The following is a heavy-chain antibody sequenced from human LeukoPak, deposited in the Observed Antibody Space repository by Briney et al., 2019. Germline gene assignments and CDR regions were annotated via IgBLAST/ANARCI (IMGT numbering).Heavy chain of an antibody. J-gene: IGHJ4*02. D-gene: IGHD5-18*01. Sequence: SETLSLTCAVDGGSFSGYYWSWIRQPPRKGLEWIGEINHSGSTNYNPSLKSRVTISVDTSKNQFSLKLSSVTAADTAVYYCARGRGYSYGSRWIAFDYWGQGTLVTVSS. CDR3: ARGRGYSYGSRWIAFDY. CDR2: INHSGST. V-gene: IGHV4-34*01. CDR1: GGSFSGYY.